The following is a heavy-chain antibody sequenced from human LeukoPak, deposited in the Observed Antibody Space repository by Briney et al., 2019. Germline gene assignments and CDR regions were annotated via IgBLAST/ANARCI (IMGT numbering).Heavy chain of an antibody. CDR3: ATVYYDSSGYVYFDY. CDR2: FDPEDGET. Sequence: ASVKVSCKVSGYTLTELSMHWVRQAPGKGLEWMGGFDPEDGETIYAQKFQGRVTMTEDTSTDTAYMELSSLRSEDTAVYYCATVYYDSSGYVYFDYWGQGTLVTVSS. D-gene: IGHD3-22*01. CDR1: GYTLTELS. V-gene: IGHV1-24*01. J-gene: IGHJ4*02.